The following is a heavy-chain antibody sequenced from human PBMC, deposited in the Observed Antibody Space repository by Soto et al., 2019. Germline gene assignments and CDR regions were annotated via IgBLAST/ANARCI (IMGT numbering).Heavy chain of an antibody. CDR1: GGSFSGYY. CDR2: IYHSGST. V-gene: IGHV4-30-2*01. J-gene: IGHJ5*02. Sequence: SETLSLTCAVYGGSFSGYYWSWIRQPPGKGLEWIGYIYHSGSTYYNPSLKSRVTISVDRSKNQFSLKLSSVTAADTAVYYCARINFDYYDSSGYSRWFDPWGQGTLVTVSS. CDR3: ARINFDYYDSSGYSRWFDP. D-gene: IGHD3-22*01.